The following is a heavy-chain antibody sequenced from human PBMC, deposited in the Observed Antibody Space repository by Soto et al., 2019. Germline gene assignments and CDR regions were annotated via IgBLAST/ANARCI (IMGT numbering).Heavy chain of an antibody. CDR1: GFTFSSYS. J-gene: IGHJ4*02. CDR3: ARGGDSSGWSLYFDY. Sequence: EVQLMESGGGLVQPGGSLRLSCAASGFTFSSYSMNWVRQAPGKGLEWVSYISSSSSTIYYADSVKGRFTISRDNAKNSLYLQMNSLRDEDTAVYYCARGGDSSGWSLYFDYWGQGTLVTVSS. D-gene: IGHD6-19*01. V-gene: IGHV3-48*02. CDR2: ISSSSSTI.